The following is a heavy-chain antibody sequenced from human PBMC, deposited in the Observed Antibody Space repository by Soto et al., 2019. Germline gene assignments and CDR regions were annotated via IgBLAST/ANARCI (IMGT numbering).Heavy chain of an antibody. CDR1: GYTFTDYY. CDR3: ASSVAVPTTTCYYWYIDV. CDR2: MNPSGGVT. J-gene: IGHJ6*03. Sequence: QVQLVQSGAEVKKPGASVRISCKASGYTFTDYYLHWVRQAPGQGLEWMGIMNPSGGVTSYAQKFQVRDAVTRDTSTSTVYMQLSSLRAEDKAVYYCASSVAVPTTTCYYWYIDVWGKGTTVTVSS. D-gene: IGHD2-2*01. V-gene: IGHV1-46*03.